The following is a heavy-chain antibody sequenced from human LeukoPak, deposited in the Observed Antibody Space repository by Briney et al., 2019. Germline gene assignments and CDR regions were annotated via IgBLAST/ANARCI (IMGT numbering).Heavy chain of an antibody. D-gene: IGHD5-18*01. V-gene: IGHV4-59*01. CDR3: ARSPVVGYSYGPGSYNWFDP. Sequence: PAETLSLTCTVSGVSISSYYWSWLRQPPGKGVEGVGYIYYSGSTNYNPSLKSRVTISVDTSKNQFSLKLSSVTAADTAVYYCARSPVVGYSYGPGSYNWFDPWGQGTLVTVSS. CDR2: IYYSGST. CDR1: GVSISSYY. J-gene: IGHJ5*02.